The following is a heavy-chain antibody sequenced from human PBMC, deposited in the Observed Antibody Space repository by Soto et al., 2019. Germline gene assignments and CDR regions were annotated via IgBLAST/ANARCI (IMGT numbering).Heavy chain of an antibody. J-gene: IGHJ4*02. CDR3: ATDSNYDVSNSF. V-gene: IGHV1-69*13. D-gene: IGHD3-3*01. CDR2: ILPVSAPP. CDR1: GGTLNNYA. Sequence: SVKVSCKXSGGTLNNYAINWVRQAPGQGLEWMGGILPVSAPPDYAQKFQGRVSITADHSTSTVYMELSRLKSDDAAVYFCATDSNYDVSNSFWGQGTLVTVSS.